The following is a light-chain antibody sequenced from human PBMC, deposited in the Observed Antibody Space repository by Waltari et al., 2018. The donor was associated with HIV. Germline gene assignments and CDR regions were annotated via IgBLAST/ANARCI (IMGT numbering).Light chain of an antibody. CDR2: IKN. CDR1: SSNIGSNT. J-gene: IGLJ3*02. Sequence: QSVLTQPPSASGTPGQRVTISCSGSSSNIGSNTVTWYQQLPGAAPKLPIYIKNQRPSGVPDRFSGSKSVTSASLAISGLQSEDEADYYCAAWDDSLNGPVFGGGTKLTVL. CDR3: AAWDDSLNGPV. V-gene: IGLV1-44*01.